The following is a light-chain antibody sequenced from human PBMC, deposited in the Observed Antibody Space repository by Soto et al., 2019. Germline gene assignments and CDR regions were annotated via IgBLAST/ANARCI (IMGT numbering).Light chain of an antibody. V-gene: IGKV1-9*01. CDR2: AAS. Sequence: IQLTQSPSSLSASVGDRVTITCRASQDISSYLAWYQQKPGKAPKLLIYAASTLQSGVPSRFSGSGSGTAFTLPTSSLQHEDFSTFYCQQLNSYPPWTFGQGTKVEIK. CDR3: QQLNSYPPWT. J-gene: IGKJ1*01. CDR1: QDISSY.